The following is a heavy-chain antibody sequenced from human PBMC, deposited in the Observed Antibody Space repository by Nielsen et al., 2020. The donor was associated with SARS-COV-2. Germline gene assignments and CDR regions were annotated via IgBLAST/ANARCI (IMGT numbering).Heavy chain of an antibody. CDR2: FDPEDGET. V-gene: IGHV1-24*01. D-gene: IGHD2-8*01. Sequence: ASVKVSCKVSGYTLTELSMHWVRQAPGKGLEWMGGFDPEDGETIYAQKLQGRVTMTTDTSTSTAYMELRSLRSEDMAVYYCARDTSEYCTNGVCPGGYGMDVWGQGTTVTVSS. J-gene: IGHJ6*02. CDR3: ARDTSEYCTNGVCPGGYGMDV. CDR1: GYTLTELS.